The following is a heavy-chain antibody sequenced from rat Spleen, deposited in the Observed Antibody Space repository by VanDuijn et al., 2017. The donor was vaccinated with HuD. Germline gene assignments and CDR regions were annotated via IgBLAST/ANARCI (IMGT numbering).Heavy chain of an antibody. CDR3: ATYSSPDY. Sequence: EVQLVESGGGLVQPGRSLKLSCAASGFTFSDYNMAWVRQTPKKGLEWVATITYDGSGTYYRDSVKGRFTISRDNTKSTLYLQMDSLRSEDTATYYCATYSSPDYWGQGVMVTVSS. CDR2: ITYDGSGT. J-gene: IGHJ2*01. CDR1: GFTFSDYN. V-gene: IGHV5-7*01. D-gene: IGHD1-2*01.